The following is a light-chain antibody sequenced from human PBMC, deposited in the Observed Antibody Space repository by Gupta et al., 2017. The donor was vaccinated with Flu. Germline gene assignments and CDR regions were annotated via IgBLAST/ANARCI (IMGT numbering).Light chain of an antibody. Sequence: EGATLSWRASLGIGWNLAWFQQMPGRAPRLLIYGVSTRAAGIPARFSGCGSVTDFALTISSLQSEEFAVYYCQQYNNWPLPFGGGTKVEIK. CDR1: LGIGWN. CDR3: QQYNNWPLP. V-gene: IGKV3-15*01. CDR2: GVS. J-gene: IGKJ4*01.